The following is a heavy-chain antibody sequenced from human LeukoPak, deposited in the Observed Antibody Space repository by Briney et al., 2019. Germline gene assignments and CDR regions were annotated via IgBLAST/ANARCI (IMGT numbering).Heavy chain of an antibody. CDR1: GYTFTSYG. CDR2: ISAYNGNT. V-gene: IGHV1-18*01. Sequence: ASVKVSCKASGYTFTSYGISWVRQAPGQGLEWMGWISAYNGNTNYAQKLQGRVTITTDTSTSTAYMELRSLRSDDTAVYYCAREGALYCSSTSCSGPYYFDYWGQGTLVTVSS. CDR3: AREGALYCSSTSCSGPYYFDY. D-gene: IGHD2-2*01. J-gene: IGHJ4*02.